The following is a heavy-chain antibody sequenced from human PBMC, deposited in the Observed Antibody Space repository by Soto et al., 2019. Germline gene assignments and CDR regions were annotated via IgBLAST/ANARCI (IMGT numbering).Heavy chain of an antibody. V-gene: IGHV4-34*01. CDR2: INHSGST. CDR3: ARAYGYSSSWYVGETSGYFDY. CDR1: GGSFSGYY. D-gene: IGHD6-13*01. J-gene: IGHJ4*02. Sequence: SETLSLTCAVYGGSFSGYYWSWIRQPPGKGLEWIGEINHSGSTNYNPSLKSRVTISVDTSKNQFSLKLSSVTAADTAVYYCARAYGYSSSWYVGETSGYFDYWGQGTLVTVSS.